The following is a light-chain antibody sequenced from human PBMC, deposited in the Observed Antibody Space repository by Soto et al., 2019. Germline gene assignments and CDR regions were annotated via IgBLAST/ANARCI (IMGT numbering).Light chain of an antibody. V-gene: IGKV1-5*01. J-gene: IGKJ1*01. CDR1: QRISSW. Sequence: DIQMTQSPSTLSASVGDRVTITCRASQRISSWLAWYQQKPGKAPKLLIYDASSLESGVPSRFSGSGSGTEFTLTISSLQPDDFATYYCQQYNSYSTFGQWTKVDI. CDR3: QQYNSYST. CDR2: DAS.